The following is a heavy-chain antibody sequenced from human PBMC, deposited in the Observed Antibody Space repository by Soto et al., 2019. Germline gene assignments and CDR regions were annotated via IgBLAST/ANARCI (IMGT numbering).Heavy chain of an antibody. J-gene: IGHJ6*02. D-gene: IGHD5-18*01. CDR3: ARGSEYSYGYHYYSRDV. CDR2: INSDGGTT. CDR1: RFMFSSYW. V-gene: IGHV3-74*01. Sequence: GGSLRLSCAASRFMFSSYWMHWVRQAPGKGLVWVSRINSDGGTTTYADSVKGRFTISRDNAKNTLYLQMNSLRAEDTAVYYCARGSEYSYGYHYYSRDVWGQGTTVTVS.